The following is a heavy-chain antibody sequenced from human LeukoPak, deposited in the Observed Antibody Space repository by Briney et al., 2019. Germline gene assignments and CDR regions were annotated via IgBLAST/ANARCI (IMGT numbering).Heavy chain of an antibody. CDR3: ARGRDDYVWGSYRYLDY. J-gene: IGHJ4*02. V-gene: IGHV4-34*01. CDR2: INHSGST. D-gene: IGHD3-16*02. CDR1: GGSFSGYY. Sequence: SETLSLTCAVYGGSFSGYYWSWIRQPPGEGLEWIGEINHSGSTNYNPSLKSRVTISVDTSKNQFSLKLSSVTAADTAVYYCARGRDDYVWGSYRYLDYWGQGTLVTVSS.